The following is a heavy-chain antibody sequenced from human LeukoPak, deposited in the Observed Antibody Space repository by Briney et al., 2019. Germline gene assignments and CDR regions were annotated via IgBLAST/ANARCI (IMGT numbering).Heavy chain of an antibody. CDR3: AKVEGRGYYDILTGYPHFDY. V-gene: IGHV3-23*01. D-gene: IGHD3-9*01. Sequence: PGGSLRLSCVASDFTFPNYAMTWVRLAPGKGLEWVSAISGSGGSTYYADSVKGRFTISRDNSKNTLYLQMNSLRAEDTAVYYCAKVEGRGYYDILTGYPHFDYWGQGTLVTVSS. CDR2: ISGSGGST. CDR1: DFTFPNYA. J-gene: IGHJ4*02.